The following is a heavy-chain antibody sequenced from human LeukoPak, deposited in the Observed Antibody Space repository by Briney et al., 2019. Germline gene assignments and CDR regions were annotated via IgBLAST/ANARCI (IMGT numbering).Heavy chain of an antibody. D-gene: IGHD3-9*01. J-gene: IGHJ4*02. V-gene: IGHV3-23*01. CDR2: ISGSGDTT. Sequence: GGSLRLSCAASGFTVSSNYMSWVRQAPGKGLEWVSGISGSGDTTYYADSVKGRFTISRDNSKNTLYLQMNSLRAEDTAVYYCAKVRYVGYYFDYWGQGTLVTVSS. CDR1: GFTVSSNY. CDR3: AKVRYVGYYFDY.